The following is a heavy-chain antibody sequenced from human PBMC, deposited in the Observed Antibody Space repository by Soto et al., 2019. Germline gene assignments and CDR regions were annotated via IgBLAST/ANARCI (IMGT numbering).Heavy chain of an antibody. CDR2: VSYSGST. J-gene: IGHJ4*02. CDR1: GGSISSGDYY. V-gene: IGHV4-30-4*01. D-gene: IGHD5-12*01. CDR3: ARETGPYSGYDYLVY. Sequence: QVQLQESGPGLVKPSQTLSLTCTVSGGSISSGDYYWSWIRQPPGKDLEWIGYVSYSGSTYYNPSLKSRVTISVDTSKNQFSLKLSSVTAADTAVYYCARETGPYSGYDYLVYWGQGTLVTVSS.